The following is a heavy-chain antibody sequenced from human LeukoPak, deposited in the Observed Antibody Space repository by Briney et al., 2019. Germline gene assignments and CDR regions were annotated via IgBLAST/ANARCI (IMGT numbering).Heavy chain of an antibody. D-gene: IGHD3-10*01. V-gene: IGHV3-30*04. CDR3: ARRPVARGVIKAFGFHRRYYMDV. Sequence: PGGSLRLSCAASGFTFSSYAMHWVRQAPGKGLEWVAVISYDGSNKYYADSVKGRFTISRDNSKNTLYLQMNSLRSEDTAVYYCARRPVARGVIKAFGFHRRYYMDVWGKGTTVTVSS. CDR2: ISYDGSNK. CDR1: GFTFSSYA. J-gene: IGHJ6*03.